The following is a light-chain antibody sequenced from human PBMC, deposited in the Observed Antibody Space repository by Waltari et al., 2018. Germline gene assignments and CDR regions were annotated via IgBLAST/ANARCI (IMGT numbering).Light chain of an antibody. CDR1: RDITDY. J-gene: IGKJ3*01. CDR2: DTS. V-gene: IGKV1-33*01. CDR3: QQFDSLPFT. Sequence: DIQMTQSPSSLSASLGDRVTISCQASRDITDYLNWYHQKPGKVPSLLIYDTSNLESGVPSRFSGTGSGTHFTLTLSSLQPEDIGTYYCQQFDSLPFTFGPGTKVD.